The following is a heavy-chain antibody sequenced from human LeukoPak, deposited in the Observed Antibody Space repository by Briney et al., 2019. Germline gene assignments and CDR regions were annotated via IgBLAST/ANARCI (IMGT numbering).Heavy chain of an antibody. CDR2: IYSDNT. CDR3: ARDLGYSSGPNY. V-gene: IGHV3-66*01. Sequence: GGSLRLSCAASGFTFSSYWMHWVRQAPGKGLEWVSLIYSDNTHYSDSVKGRFTISRDNSKNTLYLQMNSLRAEDTAVYYCARDLGYSSGPNYWGQGTRVTVSS. CDR1: GFTFSSYW. D-gene: IGHD6-19*01. J-gene: IGHJ4*02.